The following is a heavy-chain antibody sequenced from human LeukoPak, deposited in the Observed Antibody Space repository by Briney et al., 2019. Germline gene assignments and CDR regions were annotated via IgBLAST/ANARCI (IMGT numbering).Heavy chain of an antibody. D-gene: IGHD3-22*01. Sequence: GGSLRLSCAASGFTFSSYAMHWVRQAPGKGLEWVAVISYDGSNKYYADSVKGRFTISRDNSKNTLYLQMNSLRAEDTAVYYCAREGVVVITYYYFDYWGQGTLVTVSS. V-gene: IGHV3-30-3*01. J-gene: IGHJ4*02. CDR2: ISYDGSNK. CDR1: GFTFSSYA. CDR3: AREGVVVITYYYFDY.